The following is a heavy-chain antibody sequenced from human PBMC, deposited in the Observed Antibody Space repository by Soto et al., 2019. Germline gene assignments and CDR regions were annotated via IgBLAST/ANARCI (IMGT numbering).Heavy chain of an antibody. D-gene: IGHD2-2*01. J-gene: IGHJ6*03. Sequence: GGSLRLSCAASGXTFSTYWMSWVRQAPGKGLEWVANIKQDGSEKYYVDSVKGRFTISRDNAKNSLYLQMNSLRAEDTAVYYCARDYCSSTSCHYYYMDVWGKGTTVTVSS. V-gene: IGHV3-7*01. CDR3: ARDYCSSTSCHYYYMDV. CDR1: GXTFSTYW. CDR2: IKQDGSEK.